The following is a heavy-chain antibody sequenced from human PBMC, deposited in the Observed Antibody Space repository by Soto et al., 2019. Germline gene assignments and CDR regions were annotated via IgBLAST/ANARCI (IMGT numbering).Heavy chain of an antibody. Sequence: PSETLSLTCPVSGGSISSSSYDWGWIRQPPGKGLEWIESIYYSGSTYYNPSLKSRVTISVDTSKNQFSLKLSSVTAADTAVYYCASLEMATITIDYWGQGTLVTVSS. V-gene: IGHV4-39*01. CDR1: GGSISSSSYD. CDR3: ASLEMATITIDY. D-gene: IGHD5-12*01. CDR2: IYYSGST. J-gene: IGHJ4*02.